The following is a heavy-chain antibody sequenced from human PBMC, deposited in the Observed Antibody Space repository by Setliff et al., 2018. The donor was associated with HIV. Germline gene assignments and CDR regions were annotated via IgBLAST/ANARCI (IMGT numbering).Heavy chain of an antibody. V-gene: IGHV5-51*01. J-gene: IGHJ4*02. CDR2: IYPGDSTI. CDR1: GYSFTSYW. CDR3: TRRRRAPGIEDLEAY. D-gene: IGHD1-26*01. Sequence: GESLKISCKGSGYSFTSYWIGWVRQMPGKGLEWMGIIYPGDSTIRYGPSFQGQVSISADRSITTAYLQWRSLKASDSAMYYCTRRRRAPGIEDLEAYWGQGTLVTVSS.